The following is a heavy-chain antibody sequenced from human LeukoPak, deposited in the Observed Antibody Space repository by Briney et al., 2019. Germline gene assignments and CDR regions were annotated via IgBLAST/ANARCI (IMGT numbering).Heavy chain of an antibody. CDR2: IYYSGST. CDR3: ARGTYGDYVLDY. V-gene: IGHV4-59*01. Sequence: PSETLSLTCTVSGGSISSYYWSWIRQPPGKGLEWIGYIYYSGSTNYNPSLKSRVIISVDTSKNQFSLKLSSVTAADTAVYYCARGTYGDYVLDYWGQGTLVTVSS. D-gene: IGHD4-17*01. J-gene: IGHJ4*02. CDR1: GGSISSYY.